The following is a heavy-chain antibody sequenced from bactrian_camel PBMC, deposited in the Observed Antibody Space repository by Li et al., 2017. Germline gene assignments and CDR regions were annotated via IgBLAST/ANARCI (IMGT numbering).Heavy chain of an antibody. V-gene: IGHV3S1*01. Sequence: QVQLVESGGGLVQPGGSLRLSCAASGFTFSAYWMYWVRQAPGKGLEWVSTINSGGGTTYYADSVRGRFTISQDKADHSLYLQMNNLTPEDTAMYYCVADSRGYCYIGARFGNSWGQGTQVTVS. CDR1: GFTFSAYW. CDR2: INSGGGTT. D-gene: IGHD1*01. J-gene: IGHJ6*01. CDR3: VADSRGYCYIGARFGNS.